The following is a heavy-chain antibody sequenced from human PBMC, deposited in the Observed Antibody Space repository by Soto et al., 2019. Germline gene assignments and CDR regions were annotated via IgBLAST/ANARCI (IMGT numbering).Heavy chain of an antibody. J-gene: IGHJ5*02. CDR2: IYYSGTT. V-gene: IGHV4-28*03. CDR1: GYSISSSNW. D-gene: IGHD3-10*01. Sequence: PSETLSLTCAVSGYSISSSNWWGWIRQPPGKGLEWIGYIYYSGTTYYNPYLKSRVTMSVDTSKNQFSLKLSSVTAADTAVYFCARATTTYYYGSGSFNWFDPWGQGTLVTVSS. CDR3: ARATTTYYYGSGSFNWFDP.